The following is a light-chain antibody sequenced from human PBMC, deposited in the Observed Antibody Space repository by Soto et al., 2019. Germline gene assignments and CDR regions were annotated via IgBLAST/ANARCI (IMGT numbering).Light chain of an antibody. CDR1: SSDIGPYDY. J-gene: IGLJ1*01. V-gene: IGLV2-14*01. CDR2: EVS. Sequence: QSVLTQPASVSGSPGQSITISCSGASSDIGPYDYVSWYQHHPGRAPKLLIYEVSNRPSGVSYRFSGSKSGNTASLTIAGLQAEDEGDYYCTTFAPGRIYVFCSGTKLTVL. CDR3: TTFAPGRIYV.